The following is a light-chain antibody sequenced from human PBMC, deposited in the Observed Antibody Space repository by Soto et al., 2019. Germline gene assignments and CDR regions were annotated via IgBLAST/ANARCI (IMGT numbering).Light chain of an antibody. J-gene: IGKJ1*01. Sequence: EILLTQSQGSLSLSPGERSTLSCRASRSVSSSYLAWYQQKPGQAPRLLIYAASSRATGIPDRFSGGGSGTDFTLTISRLEPEDFAVYYCQQCGSSPWTFGQGTKVDIK. CDR2: AAS. CDR1: RSVSSSY. V-gene: IGKV3-20*01. CDR3: QQCGSSPWT.